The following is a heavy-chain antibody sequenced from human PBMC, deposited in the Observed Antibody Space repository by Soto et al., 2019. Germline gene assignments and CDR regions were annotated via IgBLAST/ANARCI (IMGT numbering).Heavy chain of an antibody. Sequence: QVHLQESGPGLVQSSVTLSLTCGDSGAPLSTGNWWPWVRQPPGTGLEWIGEIYHGGNTNYRPSLKSRVTISVDKANNQSSLRLTSVTAADTAVYYCARHSSYYYDSSAYYDSWGQGALVTVSS. CDR2: IYHGGNT. D-gene: IGHD3-22*01. CDR1: GAPLSTGNW. V-gene: IGHV4-4*02. J-gene: IGHJ5*01. CDR3: ARHSSYYYDSSAYYDS.